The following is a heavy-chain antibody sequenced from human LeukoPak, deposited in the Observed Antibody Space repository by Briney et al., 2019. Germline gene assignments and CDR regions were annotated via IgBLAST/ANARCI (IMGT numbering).Heavy chain of an antibody. CDR3: AKGVVSGTLYYYGMDV. D-gene: IGHD6-13*01. CDR1: GFTFSSYV. J-gene: IGHJ6*02. Sequence: GGSLRLSCAASGFTFSSYVMSWVRQAPGKGLDWVSAISGSGGSTYYADSVKGRFIISRDNSKNSLSLQMNILTAEDTATYYCAKGVVSGTLYYYGMDVWGQGTTVIVSS. V-gene: IGHV3-23*01. CDR2: ISGSGGST.